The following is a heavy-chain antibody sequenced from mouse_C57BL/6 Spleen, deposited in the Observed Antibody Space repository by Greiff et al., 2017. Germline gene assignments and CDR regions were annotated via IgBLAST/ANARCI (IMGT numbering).Heavy chain of an antibody. Sequence: QVQLQQSGAELVRPGASVTLSCTASGYTFTDYEMHWVKQTPVHGLEWIGAIDPETGGTAYNQKFKGKAILTADKSSSTAYMELRSLTSEDSAVYYCTRDYGSSAWFAYWGEGALVTDSA. CDR2: IDPETGGT. V-gene: IGHV1-15*01. CDR3: TRDYGSSAWFAY. CDR1: GYTFTDYE. J-gene: IGHJ3*01. D-gene: IGHD1-1*01.